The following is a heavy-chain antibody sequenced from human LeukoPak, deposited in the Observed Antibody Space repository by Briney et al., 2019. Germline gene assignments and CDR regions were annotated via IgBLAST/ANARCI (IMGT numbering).Heavy chain of an antibody. CDR2: INHSGST. CDR3: ARARPRYCSSTSCYVHYYYGMDV. CDR1: GGSFSGYY. J-gene: IGHJ6*02. D-gene: IGHD2-2*01. V-gene: IGHV4-34*01. Sequence: SETLSLTCAVYGGSFSGYYWSWIRQPPGKGLEWIGEINHSGSTNYNPSLKSRATISVDTSKNQFSLKLSSVTAADTAVYYCARARPRYCSSTSCYVHYYYGMDVWGQGTTVTVSS.